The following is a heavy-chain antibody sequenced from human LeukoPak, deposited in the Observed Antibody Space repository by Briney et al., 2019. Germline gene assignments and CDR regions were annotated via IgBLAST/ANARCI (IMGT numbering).Heavy chain of an antibody. D-gene: IGHD3-3*01. CDR2: ISSSGSTI. CDR1: GFTFSSYE. Sequence: PGGSLRLSCAASGFTFSSYEMNWVRQAPGKGLEWVSYISSSGSTIYYADSVKGRFTISRDNAKNSLYLQMNSVRAEDTAVYYCARDRIGVVTGFDYWGQGTLVTVSS. J-gene: IGHJ4*02. V-gene: IGHV3-48*03. CDR3: ARDRIGVVTGFDY.